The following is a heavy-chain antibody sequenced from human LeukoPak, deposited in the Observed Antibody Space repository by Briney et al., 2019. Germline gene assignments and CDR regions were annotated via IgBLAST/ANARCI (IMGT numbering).Heavy chain of an antibody. CDR1: GVSISSYY. D-gene: IGHD6-19*01. J-gene: IGHJ4*02. CDR3: ARHSSGWYGNFDY. Sequence: SETLSLTCTVSGVSISSYYWSWIRQPPGKGLEWIGYIYYSGSTNYNPSLKSRVTISVDTSKNQFSLKLSSVTAADTAVYYCARHSSGWYGNFDYWGQGTLVTVSS. V-gene: IGHV4-59*08. CDR2: IYYSGST.